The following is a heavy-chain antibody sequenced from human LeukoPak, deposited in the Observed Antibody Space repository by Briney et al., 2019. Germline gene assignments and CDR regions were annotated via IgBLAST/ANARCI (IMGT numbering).Heavy chain of an antibody. D-gene: IGHD6-19*01. CDR1: GYTFTSYY. J-gene: IGHJ5*02. V-gene: IGHV1-46*01. CDR3: ARIAVAGTPYNWFDP. CDR2: INPSGGST. Sequence: ASVKVSCKASGYTFTSYYMHWVRQDPGQGLEWMGIINPSGGSTSYAQKFQGRVTMTRDTSTSTVYMELSSLRSEDTAVYYCARIAVAGTPYNWFDPWGQGTLVTVSS.